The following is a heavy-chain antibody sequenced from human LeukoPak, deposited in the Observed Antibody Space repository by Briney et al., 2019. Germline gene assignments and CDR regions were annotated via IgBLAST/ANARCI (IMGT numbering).Heavy chain of an antibody. CDR2: IYYNGYT. J-gene: IGHJ4*02. CDR3: ARGLPGFGLDY. D-gene: IGHD5-18*01. V-gene: IGHV4-59*12. CDR1: GGSISSYY. Sequence: SETLSLTCTVSGGSISSYYWSWIRQPPGKGLEWLGYIYYNGYTYNNPSLKSRVTISVDTSKNQFSLKVSSVTAADTAVYYCARGLPGFGLDYWGQGTVVTVSS.